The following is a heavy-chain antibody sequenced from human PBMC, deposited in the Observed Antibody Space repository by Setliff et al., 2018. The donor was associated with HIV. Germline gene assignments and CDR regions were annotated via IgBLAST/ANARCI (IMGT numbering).Heavy chain of an antibody. CDR1: GYTLSIHP. J-gene: IGHJ3*02. D-gene: IGHD5-12*01. CDR2: IHTEQGFP. CDR3: AVDRHAFDI. Sequence: ASVKVSCKASGYTLSIHPISWLRQAPGRGLEWMGWIHTEQGFPMYAQGFTGRFVFSLDPSVNTAYLQINSLTPDDGGVYYCAVDRHAFDIWGQGTVVTVSS. V-gene: IGHV7-4-1*02.